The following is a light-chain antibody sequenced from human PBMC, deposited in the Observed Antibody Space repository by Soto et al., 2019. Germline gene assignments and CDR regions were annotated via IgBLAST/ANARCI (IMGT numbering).Light chain of an antibody. Sequence: EIVLTQSPGTLSLSPGERATLSCRASQSVSSCYLAWYQQKPGQAPRLLIYGASSWATGIPDRFSGSGSGTAFTLPISRLEPEDFAEYHCQQYGSSPNTFDQGTKLEIQ. CDR2: GAS. CDR3: QQYGSSPNT. V-gene: IGKV3-20*01. CDR1: QSVSSCY. J-gene: IGKJ2*01.